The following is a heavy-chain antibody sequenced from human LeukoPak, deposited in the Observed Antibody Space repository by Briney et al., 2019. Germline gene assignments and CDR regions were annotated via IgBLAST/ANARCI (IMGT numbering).Heavy chain of an antibody. Sequence: GASVKVSCKASGYTFTGYYMHWVRQAPGQGLEWMGWINPNSGGTNYAQKLQGRVTMTRDTSISTVYMELSRLKSDDTAVYYCAREYSGSASSFDIWGQGTMVTVSS. V-gene: IGHV1-2*02. CDR1: GYTFTGYY. J-gene: IGHJ3*02. CDR3: AREYSGSASSFDI. D-gene: IGHD1-26*01. CDR2: INPNSGGT.